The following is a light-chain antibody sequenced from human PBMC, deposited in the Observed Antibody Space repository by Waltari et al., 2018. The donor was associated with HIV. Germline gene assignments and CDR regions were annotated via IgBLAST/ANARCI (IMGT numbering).Light chain of an antibody. CDR1: SSDIGAYDY. V-gene: IGLV2-14*03. CDR3: CAYSSDNTPV. Sequence: QSALTQPASVSGSPGQSITISCFGTSSDIGAYDYVSWYQQRPGKAPRVMIYDVSNRPSGFPVRFSGSKSGDSASLTISGLQAEDEAHYHCCAYSSDNTPVFGGGTRLTVL. J-gene: IGLJ3*02. CDR2: DVS.